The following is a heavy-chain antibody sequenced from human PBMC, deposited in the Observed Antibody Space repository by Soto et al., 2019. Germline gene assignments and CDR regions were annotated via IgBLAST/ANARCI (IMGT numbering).Heavy chain of an antibody. Sequence: EVHLLESGGGLVQPGGSLRLSCAASGFTFSNYAMTWVRRAPGKGLEWVSSISASGGGTFYADSVKGRFIISRDSSKNTLYLQMNSLRVEHTAVYYCAKSGTATTSCYGSWGQGTLVTVSS. CDR1: GFTFSNYA. D-gene: IGHD2-2*01. CDR2: ISASGGGT. V-gene: IGHV3-23*01. J-gene: IGHJ5*02. CDR3: AKSGTATTSCYGS.